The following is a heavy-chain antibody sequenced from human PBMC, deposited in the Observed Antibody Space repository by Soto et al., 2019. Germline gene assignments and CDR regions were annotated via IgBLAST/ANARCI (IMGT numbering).Heavy chain of an antibody. CDR2: INADNGNT. CDR3: ARYGVVVPAAMLSDYYYYYMDV. Sequence: ASVKVSCKASGYTFTIYAMHWVRQAPGQRLEWMGWINADNGNTKYAQKFQGRVTMTRDTSASTAYMELSSLRSDDTAVYYCARYGVVVPAAMLSDYYYYYMDVWGKGTTVTVS. CDR1: GYTFTIYA. V-gene: IGHV1-3*01. J-gene: IGHJ6*03. D-gene: IGHD2-2*01.